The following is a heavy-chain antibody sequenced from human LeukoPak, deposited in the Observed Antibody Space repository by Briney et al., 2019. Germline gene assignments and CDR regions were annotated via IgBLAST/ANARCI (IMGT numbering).Heavy chain of an antibody. CDR3: ATDSGSSPFDY. Sequence: SQTLSLTCTVSGGSISSGSYYWSWIRQPAGKGLEWIGRIYTSGSTNYNPSLKSRVTISVDTSKNQFSLKLSSVTAADTAVYYCATDSGSSPFDYWGQGTLVTVSS. CDR2: IYTSGST. D-gene: IGHD1-26*01. V-gene: IGHV4-61*02. CDR1: GGSISSGSYY. J-gene: IGHJ4*02.